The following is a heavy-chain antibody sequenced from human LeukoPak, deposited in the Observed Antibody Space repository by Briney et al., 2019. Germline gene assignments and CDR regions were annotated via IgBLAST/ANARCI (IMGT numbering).Heavy chain of an antibody. CDR3: ARAYSNYGDAFDI. Sequence: SCKASGGTFSSYAMHWVRQAPGKGLEWVAVISYDGSNKYYADSVKGRFTISRDNSKNTLYLQMNSLRAEDTAVYYCARAYSNYGDAFDIWGQGTMVTVSS. J-gene: IGHJ3*02. V-gene: IGHV3-30-3*01. D-gene: IGHD4-11*01. CDR2: ISYDGSNK. CDR1: GGTFSSYA.